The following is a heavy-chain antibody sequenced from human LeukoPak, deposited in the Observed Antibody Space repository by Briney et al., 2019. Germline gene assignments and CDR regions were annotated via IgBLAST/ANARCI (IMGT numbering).Heavy chain of an antibody. D-gene: IGHD5-18*01. CDR2: INPSGGT. CDR3: ARVEIQLWLDHGYYYGMDV. J-gene: IGHJ6*02. V-gene: IGHV1-46*01. CDR1: GYTFSIYN. Sequence: ASVKVSCKASGYTFSIYNMHWVRQAPGQGLEWMGIINPSGGTSYAQKLQGRIIMTRDTSTVYMELSSLRSEDTAVYYCARVEIQLWLDHGYYYGMDVWGQGTTVTVSS.